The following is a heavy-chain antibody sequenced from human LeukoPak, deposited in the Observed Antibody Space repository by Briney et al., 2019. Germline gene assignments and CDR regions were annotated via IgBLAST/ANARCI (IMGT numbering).Heavy chain of an antibody. CDR2: ISAYNGNT. CDR3: AREQPSYEYAFDI. V-gene: IGHV1-18*01. D-gene: IGHD5-18*01. CDR1: GYTFTSYG. Sequence: GASVNVSCKASGYTFTSYGISWVRQAPGQGLEWMGWISAYNGNTNYAQNLQGRVTMTTDTSTSTAYMELKSLRSDDTAVYYCAREQPSYEYAFDIWGQGTMVTVSS. J-gene: IGHJ3*02.